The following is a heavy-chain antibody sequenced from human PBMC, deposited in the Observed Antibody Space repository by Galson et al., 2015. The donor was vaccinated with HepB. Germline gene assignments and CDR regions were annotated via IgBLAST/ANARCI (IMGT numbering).Heavy chain of an antibody. D-gene: IGHD3-16*01. CDR3: AKGGSGEKLDS. J-gene: IGHJ4*02. Sequence: SLRLSCAGSEFTFSAYTIHWVRQAPGKGLEWLAMISSDGRNTSYADSVKGRFTISRDNSKNTVYLQMNSLRSEDTAVFYCAKGGSGEKLDSWGQGVLVTVSS. V-gene: IGHV3-30*04. CDR2: ISSDGRNT. CDR1: EFTFSAYT.